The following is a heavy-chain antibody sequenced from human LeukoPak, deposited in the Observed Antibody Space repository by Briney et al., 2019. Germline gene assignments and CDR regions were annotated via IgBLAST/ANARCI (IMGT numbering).Heavy chain of an antibody. CDR1: GGSISSGGYY. Sequence: PSETLSLTCTVSGGSISSGGYYWSWVRQPPGNGLEWIGEIYHSGSTNYNPSLKSRVTISVDKSKNQFSLKLSSVTAADTAVYYCARDAVGRYYYGSGSSPPVYYFDYWGQGTLVTVSS. D-gene: IGHD3-10*01. J-gene: IGHJ4*02. CDR2: IYHSGST. CDR3: ARDAVGRYYYGSGSSPPVYYFDY. V-gene: IGHV4-39*07.